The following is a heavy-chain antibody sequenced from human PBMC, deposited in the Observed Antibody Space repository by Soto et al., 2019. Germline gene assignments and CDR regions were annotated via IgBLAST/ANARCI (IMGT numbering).Heavy chain of an antibody. Sequence: SETLSLTCTVSGGSISSYYWSWIRQPPGKGLEWIGYIYYSGSTNYNPSLKSRVTISVDTSKNQFSLKLSSVTAADTAVYYCARDGDYGDAFDIWGQGTMVTVSS. CDR1: GGSISSYY. CDR2: IYYSGST. V-gene: IGHV4-59*01. CDR3: ARDGDYGDAFDI. D-gene: IGHD4-17*01. J-gene: IGHJ3*02.